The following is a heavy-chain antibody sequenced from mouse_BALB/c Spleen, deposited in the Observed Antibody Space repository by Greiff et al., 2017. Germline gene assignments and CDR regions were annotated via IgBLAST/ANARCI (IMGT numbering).Heavy chain of an antibody. CDR3: ARRSTDYAMDY. CDR1: GYSFTGYY. Sequence: VQLQQSGPELVKPGASVKISCKASGYSFTGYYMHWVKQSHVKSLEWIGRINPYNGATSYNQNFKDKASLTVDKSSSTAYMELHSLTSEDSAVYYCARRSTDYAMDYWGQGTSVTVSA. J-gene: IGHJ4*01. V-gene: IGHV1-34*02. CDR2: INPYNGAT. D-gene: IGHD5-1*01.